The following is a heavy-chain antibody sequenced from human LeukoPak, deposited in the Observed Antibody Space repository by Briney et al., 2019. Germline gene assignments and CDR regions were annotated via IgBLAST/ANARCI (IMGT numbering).Heavy chain of an antibody. CDR3: ARGVGYSSSWYRYYYYYMDV. D-gene: IGHD6-13*01. J-gene: IGHJ6*03. CDR2: MNPNSGNT. V-gene: IGHV1-8*01. CDR1: GYTFTSYD. Sequence: ASVKVSCKASGYTFTSYDINWVRQATGQGLEWMGWMNPNSGNTGYAQKFQGRVTMTRNTSISTAYMELSSLRSEDTAVYYCARGVGYSSSWYRYYYYYMDVWGKGTTVTVSS.